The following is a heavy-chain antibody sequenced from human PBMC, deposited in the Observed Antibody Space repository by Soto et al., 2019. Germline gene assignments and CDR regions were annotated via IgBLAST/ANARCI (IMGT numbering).Heavy chain of an antibody. CDR2: INSDGSST. Sequence: GGSLRLSCAASGFTFSSYGMHWVRQAPGKGLVWVSRINSDGSSTSYADSVKGRFTISRDNAKNTLYLQMNSLRAEDTAVYYCARDKGGYSYGYYYYYAMDVWGHATTVTVXS. D-gene: IGHD5-18*01. J-gene: IGHJ6*01. V-gene: IGHV3-74*01. CDR3: ARDKGGYSYGYYYYYAMDV. CDR1: GFTFSSYG.